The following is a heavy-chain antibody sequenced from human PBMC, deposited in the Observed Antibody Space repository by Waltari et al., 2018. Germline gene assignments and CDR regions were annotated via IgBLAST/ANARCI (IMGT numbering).Heavy chain of an antibody. CDR2: IKKDGSEN. J-gene: IGHJ4*02. D-gene: IGHD5-18*01. Sequence: EVQLVESGGGLVQPGGSLRLSCAASGFTFSSYWMSWVRQAPGKWLELVANIKKDGSENYYVDVVKGRFTISRDNAKNSLYLQMNSLRAEDTAVYYCAKYTAMDLIDYWGQGTLVTVSS. CDR3: AKYTAMDLIDY. CDR1: GFTFSSYW. V-gene: IGHV3-7*02.